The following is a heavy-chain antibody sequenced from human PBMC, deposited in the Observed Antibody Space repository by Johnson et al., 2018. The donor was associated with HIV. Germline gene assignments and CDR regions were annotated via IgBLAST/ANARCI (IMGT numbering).Heavy chain of an antibody. CDR1: GFTFNNYY. CDR3: AREMATIRVYAFDI. J-gene: IGHJ3*02. V-gene: IGHV3-11*04. Sequence: QVQLVESGGGLVKPGGSLRLSCAASGFTFNNYYMSWIRQAPGKGLEWLAYISSSGTTIYYADSVKGRLTISRDNAKNSLYLQIKKLRAEDTAVYWCAREMATIRVYAFDIWCQGPMVTFSS. D-gene: IGHD5-24*01. CDR2: ISSSGTTI.